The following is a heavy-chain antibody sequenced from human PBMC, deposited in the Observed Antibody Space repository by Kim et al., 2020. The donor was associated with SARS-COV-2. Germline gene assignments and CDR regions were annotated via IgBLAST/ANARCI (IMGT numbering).Heavy chain of an antibody. Sequence: SETLSLTCAVSGGSISSGGYSWSWIRQPPGKGLEWIGYIYHSGSTYYNPSLKSRVTISVDRSKNQFSLKLSSVTAADTAVYYCARVVPLPAAIRSVSGPLDPWGQGTLVTVSS. V-gene: IGHV4-30-2*01. CDR3: ARVVPLPAAIRSVSGPLDP. CDR2: IYHSGST. J-gene: IGHJ5*02. D-gene: IGHD2-2*01. CDR1: GGSISSGGYS.